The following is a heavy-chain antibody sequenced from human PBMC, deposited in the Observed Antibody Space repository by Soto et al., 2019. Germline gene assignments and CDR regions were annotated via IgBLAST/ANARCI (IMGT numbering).Heavy chain of an antibody. CDR2: ISWNSGSI. Sequence: PGGSLRLSCAASGFTFDDYAMHWVRQAPGKGLEWVSGISWNSGSIGYADSVKGRFTISRDNAKNFLYLQMNSLRAEDTALYYCAKDGVLWFGELSTYYFDYWGQGTLVTVSS. V-gene: IGHV3-9*01. CDR3: AKDGVLWFGELSTYYFDY. CDR1: GFTFDDYA. D-gene: IGHD3-10*01. J-gene: IGHJ4*02.